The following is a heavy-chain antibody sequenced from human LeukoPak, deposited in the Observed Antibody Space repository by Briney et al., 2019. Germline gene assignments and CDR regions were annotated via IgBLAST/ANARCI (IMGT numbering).Heavy chain of an antibody. D-gene: IGHD1-26*01. CDR2: VSDSGSST. CDR1: RFTFSSYA. J-gene: IGHJ4*02. CDR3: AKDGSGTYYKFYFDY. V-gene: IGHV3-23*01. Sequence: GGSLRLSCSASRFTFSSYAMHWVRQAPGKGLEWVSTVSDSGSSTYYADSVKGRFTISRDNSKNTLYLQMNSLRAEDTAVFYCAKDGSGTYYKFYFDYWGQGALVTVSS.